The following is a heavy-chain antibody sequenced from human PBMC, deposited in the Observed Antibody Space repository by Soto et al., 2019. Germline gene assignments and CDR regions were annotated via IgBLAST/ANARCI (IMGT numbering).Heavy chain of an antibody. CDR2: ISYSYGN. V-gene: IGHV4-39*01. J-gene: IGHJ4*02. Sequence: QLQLQESGPGLVKPSETLSLTCTVSGGSISSRGSMSGRSFYWGWMRQPPGKGLEWIASISYSYGNFYNSSLKRRLTISVDTSTNQFSLSVRSVTAADTAVYYCASHRTFWPFDYWGQGTVVTVSS. D-gene: IGHD2-8*01. CDR3: ASHRTFWPFDY. CDR1: GGSISSRGSMSGRSFY.